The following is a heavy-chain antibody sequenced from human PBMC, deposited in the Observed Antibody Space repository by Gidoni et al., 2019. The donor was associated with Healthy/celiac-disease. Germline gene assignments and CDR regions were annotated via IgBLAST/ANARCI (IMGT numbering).Heavy chain of an antibody. V-gene: IGHV1-46*01. D-gene: IGHD3-9*01. CDR2: IKPSGGST. Sequence: QVQLVQSGAEVKKPGASVKVSCKASGYTFTSYYMHWVRQAPGQGLEWMGIIKPSGGSTSYAQKVQGRVTMTRDTATSTVYMELSSLRSEDTAVYYCARDLWALTGYYHNYYYYGMDVWGQGTTVTVSS. CDR1: GYTFTSYY. J-gene: IGHJ6*02. CDR3: ARDLWALTGYYHNYYYYGMDV.